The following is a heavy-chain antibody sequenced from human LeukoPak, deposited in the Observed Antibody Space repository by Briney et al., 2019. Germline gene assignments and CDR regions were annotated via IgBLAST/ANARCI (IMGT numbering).Heavy chain of an antibody. V-gene: IGHV4-61*02. J-gene: IGHJ4*02. CDR1: GGSISSGSYY. Sequence: PSETLSLTCTVSGGSISSGSYYWSWIRQPAGKGLEWIGRIYTSGSTNYNPSLKSRVTISVDTSKNQLSLKLSSVTAADTAVYYCASSPLAVAGMGEYFDYWGQGTLVTVSS. D-gene: IGHD6-19*01. CDR3: ASSPLAVAGMGEYFDY. CDR2: IYTSGST.